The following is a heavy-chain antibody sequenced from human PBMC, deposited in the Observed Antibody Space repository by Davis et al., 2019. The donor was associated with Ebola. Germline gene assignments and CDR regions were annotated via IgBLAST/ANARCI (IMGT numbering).Heavy chain of an antibody. D-gene: IGHD4-11*01. V-gene: IGHV1-2*02. CDR1: GYTFTGYY. CDR3: ARDQGDYSNLWIPSPFYYGMDV. CDR2: INPNSGGT. Sequence: ASVKVSCKASGYTFTGYYMHWVRQAPGQGLEWMGWINPNSGGTNYAQKFQGRVTMTRDTSISTAYMELSRLRSDDTAVYYCARDQGDYSNLWIPSPFYYGMDVWGQGTTVTVSS. J-gene: IGHJ6*02.